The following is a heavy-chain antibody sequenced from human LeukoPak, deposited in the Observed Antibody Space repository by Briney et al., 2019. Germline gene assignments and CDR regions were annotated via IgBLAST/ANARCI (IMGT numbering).Heavy chain of an antibody. CDR2: IHYSGST. V-gene: IGHV4-39*01. J-gene: IGHJ4*02. CDR1: DDSISSRHYY. Sequence: PSETLSLTCIVSDDSISSRHYYRSWIRRPPGKGLEWIGSIHYSGSTYYNPSLKSRVTISGDTSKNQFSLKLTSVTAADAAVYYCARHLSYGSGDYQNYFDYWGQGILVTVSS. D-gene: IGHD3-10*01. CDR3: ARHLSYGSGDYQNYFDY.